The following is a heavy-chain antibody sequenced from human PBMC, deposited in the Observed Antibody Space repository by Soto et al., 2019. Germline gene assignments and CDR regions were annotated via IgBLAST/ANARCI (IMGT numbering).Heavy chain of an antibody. D-gene: IGHD2-15*01. CDR2: ISYDGSNK. J-gene: IGHJ6*02. CDR3: ARESVVAATPGDYGMDV. CDR1: GFTLSSYA. V-gene: IGHV3-30-3*01. Sequence: QVQLVESGGGVVQPGRSLRLSCAASGFTLSSYAMHWVRQAPGKGLEWVAVISYDGSNKYYADSVKGRFTISRDNSKNTLYLQMNSLRAEDTAVYYCARESVVAATPGDYGMDVWGQGTTVTVSS.